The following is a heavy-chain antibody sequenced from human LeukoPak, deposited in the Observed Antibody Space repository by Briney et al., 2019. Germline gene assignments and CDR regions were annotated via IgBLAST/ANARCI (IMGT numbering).Heavy chain of an antibody. CDR2: INHDGSDI. CDR1: GFTVSTYV. CDR3: VRDSNFKIDY. D-gene: IGHD5-24*01. J-gene: IGHJ4*02. V-gene: IGHV3-74*01. Sequence: GGSLRLSCAVSGFTVSTYVMHWVRRAPGGGLVWVSRINHDGSDISYADSVKGRSTISRDNAKHTLYLQMNSLRADDTAIYYCVRDSNFKIDYWGQGTLVTVSS.